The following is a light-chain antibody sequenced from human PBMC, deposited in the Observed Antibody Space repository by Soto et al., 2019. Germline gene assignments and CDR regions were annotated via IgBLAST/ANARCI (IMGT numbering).Light chain of an antibody. CDR2: DAS. V-gene: IGKV3-11*01. Sequence: EIVLTQSPATLSLSPGERATLSCRASQSVSSYLAWYQHKPGQAPRLLIYDASIRATRIPARFSGSGSGTDFTLTISSLEPEDFAVYYCQQRSNWPFTFGQGTRLEIK. CDR1: QSVSSY. CDR3: QQRSNWPFT. J-gene: IGKJ5*01.